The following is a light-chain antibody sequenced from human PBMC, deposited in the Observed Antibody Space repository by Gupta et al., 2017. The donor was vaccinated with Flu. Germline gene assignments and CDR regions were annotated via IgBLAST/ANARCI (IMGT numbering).Light chain of an antibody. V-gene: IGLV2-14*01. J-gene: IGLJ3*02. CDR1: SSDIGSDHY. CDR2: DVT. Sequence: HSALTQHASVTESPGRSITISCTGSSSDIGSDHYVAWYQQHPGKAPKRVIFDVTNRPSGLSDRFSGCKSGNTASLTISGLQAEDEADYYCSSFTTSSTWVFGGGTKLPVL. CDR3: SSFTTSSTWV.